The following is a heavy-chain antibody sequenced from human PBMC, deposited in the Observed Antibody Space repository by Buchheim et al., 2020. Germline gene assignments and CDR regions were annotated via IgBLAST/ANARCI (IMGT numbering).Heavy chain of an antibody. CDR3: ARQTRFLEWLLGYYYYYGMDV. CDR2: INHSGST. V-gene: IGHV4-34*01. J-gene: IGHJ6*02. D-gene: IGHD3-3*01. Sequence: QVQLQQWGAGLLKPSETLSLTCAVYGGSFSGYYWSWIRQPPGKGLEWIGEINHSGSTNYNPSLKSRVTISVDTSQNQFSLKLSSVTAADTAVYYCARQTRFLEWLLGYYYYYGMDVWGQGTT. CDR1: GGSFSGYY.